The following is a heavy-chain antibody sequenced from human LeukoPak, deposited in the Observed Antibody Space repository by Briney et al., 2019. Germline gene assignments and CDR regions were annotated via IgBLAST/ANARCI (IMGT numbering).Heavy chain of an antibody. CDR1: GFSFSSYA. CDR3: AKKMGTGSSQERGTFDY. Sequence: GGSLRLSCAASGFSFSSYAMSWVRQAPGKGLEWVSAINGGGDGTFYADSVQGRFTVSRDNSKNTLSLQMNNLRAEDTAIYYCAKKMGTGSSQERGTFDYWGQGTLVTVSS. J-gene: IGHJ4*02. D-gene: IGHD2-2*01. V-gene: IGHV3-23*01. CDR2: INGGGDGT.